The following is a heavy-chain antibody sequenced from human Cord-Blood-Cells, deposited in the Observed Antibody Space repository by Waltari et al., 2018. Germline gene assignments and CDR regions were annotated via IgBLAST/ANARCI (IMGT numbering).Heavy chain of an antibody. CDR3: ARGLAAADNWFDP. CDR1: GGSFSGYY. Sequence: QVQLQQWGAGLLKPSETLSLTCAVYGGSFSGYYWSWISQPPGKGLEWIGEINHSGSTNYNPSLKSRVTISVDTSKNQFSLKLSSVTAADTAVYYCARGLAAADNWFDPWGQGTLVTVSS. J-gene: IGHJ5*02. V-gene: IGHV4-34*01. CDR2: INHSGST. D-gene: IGHD6-13*01.